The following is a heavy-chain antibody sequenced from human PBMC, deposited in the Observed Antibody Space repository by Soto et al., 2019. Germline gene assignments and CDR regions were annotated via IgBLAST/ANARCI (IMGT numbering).Heavy chain of an antibody. Sequence: VEALKVSCKGSGYSFTTYCIGSVRQMPGKGLEWMDIRDPGDHDTKHHPYLQGQLTISDDNSTSTAYLQWSSPKASDTPMYHCARRRYYSDRSAATPLFSFDYWGQGALVTVSS. CDR2: RDPGDHDT. D-gene: IGHD3-22*01. CDR1: GYSFTTYC. CDR3: ARRRYYSDRSAATPLFSFDY. J-gene: IGHJ4*02. V-gene: IGHV5-51*01.